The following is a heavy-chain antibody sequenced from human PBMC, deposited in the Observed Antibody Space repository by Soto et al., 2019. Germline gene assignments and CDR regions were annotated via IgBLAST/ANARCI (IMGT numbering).Heavy chain of an antibody. D-gene: IGHD2-15*01. Sequence: QVQLVQSGAEVRKPGASVRVSCKASGYTFDAFDIHWVRQATGQGRELMGWMKPYTGETAYTQTYRGGVSMTRDTSVSTAYMELTSLTSEASAIYFCVRQAGGASTPGDDYWGQGTLVTVSS. CDR2: MKPYTGET. CDR3: VRQAGGASTPGDDY. J-gene: IGHJ4*02. CDR1: GYTFDAFD. V-gene: IGHV1-8*01.